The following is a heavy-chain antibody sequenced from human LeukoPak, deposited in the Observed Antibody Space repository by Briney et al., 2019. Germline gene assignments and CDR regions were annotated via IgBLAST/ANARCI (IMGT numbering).Heavy chain of an antibody. CDR3: ATDASGITHHAMDI. V-gene: IGHV3-30*03. CDR2: ISTDGSKT. J-gene: IGHJ6*02. D-gene: IGHD3-10*01. CDR1: GFTFSSYG. Sequence: PGGSLRLSCAASGFTFSSYGMHWVRQAPGKGLEWVALISTDGSKTYYADSLKGRFTISRDNSKNALNLQMNSLRTEDTAVYYCATDASGITHHAMDIWGQGTTVTVSS.